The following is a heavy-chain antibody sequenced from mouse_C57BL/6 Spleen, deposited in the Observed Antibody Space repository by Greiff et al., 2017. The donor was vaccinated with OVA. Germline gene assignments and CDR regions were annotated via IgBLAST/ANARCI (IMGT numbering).Heavy chain of an antibody. J-gene: IGHJ4*01. Sequence: VQLKQSGPELVKPGASVKISCKASGYSFTGYYMNWVKQSPEKSLEWIGEINPSTGGTTYNQKFKAKATLTVDKSSSTAYMQLKSLTSEDSAVYYCARRDWVYAMDYWGQGTSVTVSS. V-gene: IGHV1-42*01. CDR2: INPSTGGT. D-gene: IGHD4-1*01. CDR1: GYSFTGYY. CDR3: ARRDWVYAMDY.